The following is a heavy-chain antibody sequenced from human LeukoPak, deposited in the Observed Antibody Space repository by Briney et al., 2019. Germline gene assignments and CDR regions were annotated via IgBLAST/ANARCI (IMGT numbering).Heavy chain of an antibody. CDR2: IYTSGST. V-gene: IGHV4-61*02. CDR1: GGSISSGSYY. D-gene: IGHD6-19*01. J-gene: IGHJ6*03. Sequence: SETLSLTCTVSGGSISSGSYYWSWIRQPAGKGLEWIGRIYTSGSTNYNPSLKSRVTISVDASENQFSLKLSSVTAADTAVYYCARDVQQWLVLGGYYSYYMDVWGKGTTVTVSS. CDR3: ARDVQQWLVLGGYYSYYMDV.